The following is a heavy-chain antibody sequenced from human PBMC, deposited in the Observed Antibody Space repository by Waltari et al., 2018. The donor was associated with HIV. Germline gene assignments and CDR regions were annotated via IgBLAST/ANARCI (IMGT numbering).Heavy chain of an antibody. J-gene: IGHJ2*01. CDR2: MNDGGKS. Sequence: VDLQQWGTGLLKPSETLSRTCAVYGGSFTGHYWSWIRETPGEGLQWIGEMNDGGKSNYNPTLKSRAVMTIDPSKKQFSLKLKSVTAADTGVYYCARGPRPSTVTAPGWYFDLWGRGTLVTVSS. D-gene: IGHD2-21*02. CDR3: ARGPRPSTVTAPGWYFDL. V-gene: IGHV4-34*02. CDR1: GGSFTGHY.